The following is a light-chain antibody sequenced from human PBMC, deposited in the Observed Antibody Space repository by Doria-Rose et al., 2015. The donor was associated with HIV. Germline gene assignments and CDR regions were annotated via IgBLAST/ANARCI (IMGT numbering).Light chain of an antibody. CDR2: DAS. J-gene: IGKJ3*01. CDR1: QSVSSN. CDR3: QQRSNWPPIFT. V-gene: IGKV3-11*01. Sequence: EIVLTQSPATLSLSPGERATLSCRASQSVSSNLAWYQQKPGQAPRLLIYDASNRATGIPAGFSGSGSGTDFTLTISSLEPEDFAVYFCQQRSNWPPIFTFGPGTKVDI.